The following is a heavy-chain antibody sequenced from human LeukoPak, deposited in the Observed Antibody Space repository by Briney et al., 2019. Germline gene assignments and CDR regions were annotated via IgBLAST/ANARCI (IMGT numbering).Heavy chain of an antibody. CDR3: ARRPVTYYDFWSGPRNDAFDI. Sequence: ASVKVSCKASGYTFTGYYMHWVRQAPGQGLEWMGWINPNSGGTNYAQKFQGRVTITRDTSISTAYMELSRLRSDDTAVYYCARRPVTYYDFWSGPRNDAFDIWGQGTMVTVSS. J-gene: IGHJ3*02. V-gene: IGHV1-2*02. CDR2: INPNSGGT. D-gene: IGHD3-3*01. CDR1: GYTFTGYY.